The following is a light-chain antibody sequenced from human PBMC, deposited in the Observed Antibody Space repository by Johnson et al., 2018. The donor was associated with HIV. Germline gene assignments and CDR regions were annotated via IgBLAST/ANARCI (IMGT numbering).Light chain of an antibody. J-gene: IGLJ1*01. V-gene: IGLV1-51*01. CDR1: SSNIGNNY. CDR2: DNH. CDR3: GTWDSSLSAYV. Sequence: QSVLTQPPSVSAAPGQKVTISCSGSSSNIGNNYVSWYQQLPGTAPKVLIYDNHKRPSGIPDRFSGSKSGTSATLGITGLQTGDEADYYCGTWDSSLSAYVFGTGTKVTVL.